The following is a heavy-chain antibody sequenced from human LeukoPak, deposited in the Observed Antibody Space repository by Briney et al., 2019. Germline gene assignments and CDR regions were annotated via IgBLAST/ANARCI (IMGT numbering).Heavy chain of an antibody. CDR1: GGSFSGYY. CDR2: INHSGST. J-gene: IGHJ3*02. D-gene: IGHD3-22*01. CDR3: ARGLYYYDSSGYYGQGAFDI. V-gene: IGHV4-34*01. Sequence: SETPSLTCAVYGGSFSGYYWSWIRQPPGKGLEWIGEINHSGSTNYNPSLKSRVTISVDTSKNQFSLKLSSVTAADTAVYYCARGLYYYDSSGYYGQGAFDIWGQGTMVTVSS.